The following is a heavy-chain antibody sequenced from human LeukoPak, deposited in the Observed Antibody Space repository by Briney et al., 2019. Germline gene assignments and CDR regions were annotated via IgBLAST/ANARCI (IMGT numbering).Heavy chain of an antibody. D-gene: IGHD2-2*03. CDR3: ASGYRYFDY. CDR2: INSDGSST. V-gene: IGHV3-74*01. Sequence: GGSLRLSCAASGFTFSSYWMHWVRQAPGKGRVWVSRINSDGSSTSYADSVKGRFTISRDNAKTTLYLQMNSLRAEDTAVYYCASGYRYFDYWGQGTLVTVSS. J-gene: IGHJ4*02. CDR1: GFTFSSYW.